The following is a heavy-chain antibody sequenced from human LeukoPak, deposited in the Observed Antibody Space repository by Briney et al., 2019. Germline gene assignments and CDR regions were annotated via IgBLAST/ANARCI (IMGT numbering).Heavy chain of an antibody. D-gene: IGHD3-10*01. CDR2: IHPSGST. CDR1: GDSTSSYS. CDR3: ARGGDSGLFDY. Sequence: PGTLSPTRTVPGDSTSSYSWSCIWQTPRKGLEWIGYIHPSGSTNYNPSLKSRVTMSVDTSKNQFSLKLSSVTAADTAVYYCARGGDSGLFDYWGQGTLVTVSS. J-gene: IGHJ4*02. V-gene: IGHV4-59*01.